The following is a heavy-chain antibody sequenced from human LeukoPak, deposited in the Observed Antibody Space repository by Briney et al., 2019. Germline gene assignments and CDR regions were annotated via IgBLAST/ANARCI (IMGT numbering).Heavy chain of an antibody. CDR1: GYSFTNYW. CDR3: ARPHYTGSYYSRGNFFDY. V-gene: IGHV5-51*01. Sequence: NPGESLKISCKGSGYSFTNYWIGWVRQMPGKGLEWMGVIYPGDSESRYSPSFQGQVTFSADKSISTAYLHWSSLKASDTAMYFCARPHYTGSYYSRGNFFDYWGQGTLATVSS. J-gene: IGHJ4*02. CDR2: IYPGDSES. D-gene: IGHD1-26*01.